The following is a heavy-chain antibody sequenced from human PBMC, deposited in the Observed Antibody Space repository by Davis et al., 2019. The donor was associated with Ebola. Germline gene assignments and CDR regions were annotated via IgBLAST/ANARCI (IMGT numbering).Heavy chain of an antibody. CDR2: MYSGGTT. CDR1: RFSVSTKY. V-gene: IGHV3-53*01. CDR3: ARDGYNPYYYYYYGMDV. J-gene: IGHJ6*02. Sequence: GESLKISCAASRFSVSTKYMNWVRQAPGKGLQWVSIMYSGGTTYYADSVKGRFTISRDSSKNTVYLQMNSLRAEDTAVYYCARDGYNPYYYYYYGMDVWGQGTTVTVSS. D-gene: IGHD5-24*01.